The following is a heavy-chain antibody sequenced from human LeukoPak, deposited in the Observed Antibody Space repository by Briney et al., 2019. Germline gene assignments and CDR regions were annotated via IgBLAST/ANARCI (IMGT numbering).Heavy chain of an antibody. CDR1: GFTFSDYG. V-gene: IGHV3-30*02. CDR2: IRYDASNK. CDR3: AKDGNFRVPGED. D-gene: IGHD3-10*01. Sequence: GGSPRLSCVASGFTFSDYGMHWVRQAPGKGLEWVAFIRYDASNKYYADSVKGRFTISRDNSKNTLYLQMNSLRTEDTAIYYCAKDGNFRVPGEDWGQGTLVTVSS. J-gene: IGHJ4*02.